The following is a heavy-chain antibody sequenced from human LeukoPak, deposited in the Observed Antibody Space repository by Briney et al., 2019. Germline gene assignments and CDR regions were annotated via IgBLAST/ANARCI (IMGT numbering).Heavy chain of an antibody. J-gene: IGHJ4*02. Sequence: SETLSLTCTVSGGSISSYYWSWIRQPPGKGLEWIGYIYYSGSTNYNPSLKSRVTISVDTSKNQFSLKLSSVTAADTAVYYCASSLPSYYYDSSGYSYWGQGTLVTVSS. CDR1: GGSISSYY. CDR2: IYYSGST. CDR3: ASSLPSYYYDSSGYSY. V-gene: IGHV4-59*01. D-gene: IGHD3-22*01.